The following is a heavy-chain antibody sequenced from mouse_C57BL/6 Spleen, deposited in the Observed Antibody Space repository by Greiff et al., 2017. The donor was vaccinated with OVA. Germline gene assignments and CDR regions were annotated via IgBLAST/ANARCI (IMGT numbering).Heavy chain of an antibody. CDR2: IYPGSGNT. CDR1: GYTFTDYY. Sequence: LMESGPELVKPGASVKISCKASGYTFTDYYINWVKQRPGQGLEWIGWIYPGSGNTKYNEKFKGKATLTVDTSSSTAYMQLSSLTSEDSAVYFCARSYYGSSYEGFAYWGQGTLVTVSA. CDR3: ARSYYGSSYEGFAY. D-gene: IGHD1-1*01. J-gene: IGHJ3*01. V-gene: IGHV1-84*01.